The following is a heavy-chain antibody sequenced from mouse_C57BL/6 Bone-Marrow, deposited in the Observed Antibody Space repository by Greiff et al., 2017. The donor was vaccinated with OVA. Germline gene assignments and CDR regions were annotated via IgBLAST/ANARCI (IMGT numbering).Heavy chain of an antibody. V-gene: IGHV1-53*01. D-gene: IGHD4-1*01. CDR1: GYTFTSYW. Sequence: QVQLKESGTELVKPGASVKLSCKASGYTFTSYWMHWVKQRPGQGLEWIGNINPSNGGTNYNEKFKSKATLTVDKSSSTAYMQLSSLTSEDSAVYYCAREGTINWDYFDYWGQGTTLTVSS. J-gene: IGHJ2*01. CDR2: INPSNGGT. CDR3: AREGTINWDYFDY.